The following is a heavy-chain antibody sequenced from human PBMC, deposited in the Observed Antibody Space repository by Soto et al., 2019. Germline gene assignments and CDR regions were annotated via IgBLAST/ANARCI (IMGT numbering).Heavy chain of an antibody. Sequence: ASVKVSCKASGYTFISYYIHWVRQAPGQGLEWMGLINPSDAYTDYAQKFQGRVTLTRDTSTSIVYMELRSLRSEDTAIYYCARDHVDTTMTNFDYWGQGTLVTVSS. V-gene: IGHV1-46*01. J-gene: IGHJ4*02. CDR3: ARDHVDTTMTNFDY. D-gene: IGHD5-18*01. CDR1: GYTFISYY. CDR2: INPSDAYT.